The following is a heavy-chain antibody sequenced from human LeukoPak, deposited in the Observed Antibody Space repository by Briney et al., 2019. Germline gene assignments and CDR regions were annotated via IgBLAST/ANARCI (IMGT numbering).Heavy chain of an antibody. V-gene: IGHV4-39*01. Sequence: SETLSLTCTVSGGSISSSSYHWGWIRQPPGKGLEWIGNIYYSGSAYYNPSLKRRLTISVDTSKNQFSLNLSSVTAADTAVYYCARHDSSGLEYWGQGTLVTVSS. CDR2: IYYSGSA. CDR3: ARHDSSGLEY. CDR1: GGSISSSSYH. J-gene: IGHJ4*02. D-gene: IGHD3-22*01.